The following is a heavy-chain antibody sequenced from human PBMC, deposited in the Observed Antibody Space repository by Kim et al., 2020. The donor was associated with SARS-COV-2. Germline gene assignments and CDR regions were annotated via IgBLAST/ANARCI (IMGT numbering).Heavy chain of an antibody. CDR3: AKGEEAGENDAFDI. V-gene: IGHV3-30*18. CDR2: ISYDGSNK. J-gene: IGHJ3*02. CDR1: GFTFSSYG. Sequence: GGSLRLSCAASGFTFSSYGMHWVRQAPGKGLEWVAVISYDGSNKYYADSVKGRFTISRDNSKNTLYLQMNSLRAEDTAVYYCAKGEEAGENDAFDIWGQGTMVTVSS. D-gene: IGHD6-19*01.